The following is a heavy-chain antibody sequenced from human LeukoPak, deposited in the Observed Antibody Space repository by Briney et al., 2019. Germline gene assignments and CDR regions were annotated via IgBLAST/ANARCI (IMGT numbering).Heavy chain of an antibody. J-gene: IGHJ3*02. CDR3: ATSRGSGSYFDAFDI. V-gene: IGHV1-69*10. Sequence: SVKVSCKASGGTFSSYTISWVRQAPGQGLEWMGGIIPILGIANYAQRFQGRVTITADKSTSTAYMELSSLRSEDTAVYYCATSRGSGSYFDAFDIWGQGTMVTVSS. CDR2: IIPILGIA. D-gene: IGHD3-10*01. CDR1: GGTFSSYT.